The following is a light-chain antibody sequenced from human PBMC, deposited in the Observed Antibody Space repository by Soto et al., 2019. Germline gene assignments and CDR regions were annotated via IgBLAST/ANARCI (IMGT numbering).Light chain of an antibody. Sequence: QSARTQPASVSGSPGQSITISCTGTSSDVGGYNYVSWYQQHPGKAPKLLIYEVTNRPSGVSNRFSGSKSGNAASLTISGLQAEDEADYYCSSYTNTGTLYVFGTGTKVTVL. CDR2: EVT. V-gene: IGLV2-14*01. CDR3: SSYTNTGTLYV. J-gene: IGLJ1*01. CDR1: SSDVGGYNY.